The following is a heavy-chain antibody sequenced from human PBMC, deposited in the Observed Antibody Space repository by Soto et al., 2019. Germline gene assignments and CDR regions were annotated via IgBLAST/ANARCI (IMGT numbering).Heavy chain of an antibody. V-gene: IGHV4-30-4*01. J-gene: IGHJ4*02. D-gene: IGHD3-3*01. Sequence: QPPGKGLEWIGYIYYSGRTYYNPSLMSRVTISRDTSKNQFSLKLTSVTAADTAVYYCARDGLDFWSGYRSFDFWGQGTLVTVSS. CDR3: ARDGLDFWSGYRSFDF. CDR2: IYYSGRT.